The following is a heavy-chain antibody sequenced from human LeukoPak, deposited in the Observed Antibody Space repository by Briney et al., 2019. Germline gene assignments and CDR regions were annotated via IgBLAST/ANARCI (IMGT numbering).Heavy chain of an antibody. D-gene: IGHD6-19*01. V-gene: IGHV3-48*03. J-gene: IGHJ1*01. CDR2: ISNSDSTI. CDR3: ASRGDSSGWYLQH. CDR1: GFTFSAYE. Sequence: PGGSLRLSCVVSGFTFSAYEMNWVRQAPGKGLEWVSYISNSDSTISYADSVKGRFTISRDNTENSLYLQMNSLRVEDTAVYYCASRGDSSGWYLQHWGQGTLVIVSS.